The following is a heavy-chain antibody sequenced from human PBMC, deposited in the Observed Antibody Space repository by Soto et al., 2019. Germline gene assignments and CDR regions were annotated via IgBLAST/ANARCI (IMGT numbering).Heavy chain of an antibody. CDR1: GYTFTSYG. CDR3: AKEKDPYSSGWYLYYFDY. V-gene: IGHV1-18*01. D-gene: IGHD6-19*01. CDR2: ISAYNGNT. J-gene: IGHJ4*02. Sequence: ASVKVSCKASGYTFTSYGISWVRQAPGQGLEWMGWISAYNGNTNYAQKLQGRVTMTTDTSTSTAYMELRSLRSDDTAVYYCAKEKDPYSSGWYLYYFDYWGQGTLVTVSS.